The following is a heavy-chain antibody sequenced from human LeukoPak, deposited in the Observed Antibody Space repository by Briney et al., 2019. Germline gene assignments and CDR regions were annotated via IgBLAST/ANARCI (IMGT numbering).Heavy chain of an antibody. CDR3: ARGPGGSGTRPPYSYYYGID. CDR1: GVSISSYY. Sequence: SETLSLTCTVSGVSISSYYWSWIRQPPGKGLEWIGYIYYSGSTNYNPSLKSRVTISVDTSKNQFSLKLSSVTATDTAVYYCARGPGGSGTRPPYSYYYGIDWGQGTTVTVSS. D-gene: IGHD3-10*01. J-gene: IGHJ6*02. V-gene: IGHV4-59*08. CDR2: IYYSGST.